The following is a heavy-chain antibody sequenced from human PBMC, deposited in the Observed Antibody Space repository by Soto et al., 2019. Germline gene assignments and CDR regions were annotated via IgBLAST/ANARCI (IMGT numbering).Heavy chain of an antibody. D-gene: IGHD3-10*01. V-gene: IGHV1-18*04. Sequence: SXKVSFKASGYTXTSYGIRLVRQAPGQGLEWMGWISDYNGNTNCAQKLQGGVTMTTDTSTSTAYMEMRSLRSDDTAVYYCARDTVDYYGSVDWGQGTLGTVSS. CDR2: ISDYNGNT. CDR3: ARDTVDYYGSVD. J-gene: IGHJ4*02. CDR1: GYTXTSYG.